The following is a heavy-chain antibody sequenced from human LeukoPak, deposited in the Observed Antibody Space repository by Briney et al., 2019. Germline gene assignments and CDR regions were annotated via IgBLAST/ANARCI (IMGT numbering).Heavy chain of an antibody. V-gene: IGHV3-74*01. D-gene: IGHD1-26*01. J-gene: IGHJ4*02. CDR3: ARDSGGANFDY. CDR2: INSDGSST. Sequence: GGSLRLSCAASGSTFDDYGMSWVRQAPGKGLEWVSGINSDGSSTSYADSVKGRFTISRDNAKNTLYLQMNSLRAEDTAVYYCARDSGGANFDYWGQGTLVTVSS. CDR1: GSTFDDYG.